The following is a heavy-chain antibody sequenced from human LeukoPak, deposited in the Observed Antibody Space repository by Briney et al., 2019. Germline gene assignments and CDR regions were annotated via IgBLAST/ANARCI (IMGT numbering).Heavy chain of an antibody. CDR2: IWYDGTKK. Sequence: GGSLRLSCTTSGFTFSNYGFHWVRQAPGKGLEWVAVIWYDGTKKYYADSVKGRLTISRDNSKNTLYLEMNSLRAEDTAVYYCARGDNSAFDIWGLGTMVTVSS. D-gene: IGHD3-22*01. CDR1: GFTFSNYG. CDR3: ARGDNSAFDI. V-gene: IGHV3-33*01. J-gene: IGHJ3*02.